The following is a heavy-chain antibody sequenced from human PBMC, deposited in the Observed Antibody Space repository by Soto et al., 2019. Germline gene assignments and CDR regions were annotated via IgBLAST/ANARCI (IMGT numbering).Heavy chain of an antibody. J-gene: IGHJ4*02. V-gene: IGHV1-69*06. CDR3: ARVMVIRGVIPSHFGL. D-gene: IGHD3-10*01. CDR1: RCTFNSYG. Sequence: QAHLAQSGAEVKKPGSSVTVSCNASRCTFNSYGISWLRQAPGQGLDWMGVIIPLYGRVNYAQKFQGRVSITADKSTSTAYMDLNSLRSDDTAVYYCARVMVIRGVIPSHFGLWGQRTQVTVSS. CDR2: IIPLYGRV.